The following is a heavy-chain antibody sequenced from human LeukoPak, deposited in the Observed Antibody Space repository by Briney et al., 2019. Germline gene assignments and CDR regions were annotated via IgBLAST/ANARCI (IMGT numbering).Heavy chain of an antibody. CDR1: GGSFSGYY. CDR2: INHSGST. D-gene: IGHD3-10*01. V-gene: IGHV4-34*01. J-gene: IGHJ4*02. Sequence: PETLSLTCAVYGGSFSGYYWSWIRQPPGKGLEWIGEINHSGSTNYNPSLKSRVTISVDTSKNQFSLKLSSVTAADTAVYYCARERGLLWFGEFPTNFDYWGQGTLVTVSS. CDR3: ARERGLLWFGEFPTNFDY.